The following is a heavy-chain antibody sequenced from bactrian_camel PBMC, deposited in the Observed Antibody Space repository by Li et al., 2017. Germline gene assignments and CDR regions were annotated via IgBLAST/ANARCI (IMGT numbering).Heavy chain of an antibody. J-gene: IGHJ6*01. V-gene: IGHV3S54*01. D-gene: IGHD3*01. CDR1: GPISDYYC. Sequence: VESGGDSVQSGVSLRLSCAASGPISDYYCMGWFRQAPGKEREGVAALYTAGGRPYYHDSVKGRFTISRDNAKNALYLQMNSLKTEDTAVYYCAADLRDCYPTDFGYWGQGTQVTVS. CDR3: AADLRDCYPTDFGY. CDR2: LYTAGGRP.